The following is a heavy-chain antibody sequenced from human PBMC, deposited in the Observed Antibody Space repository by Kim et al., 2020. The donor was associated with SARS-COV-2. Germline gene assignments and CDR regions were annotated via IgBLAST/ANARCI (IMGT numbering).Heavy chain of an antibody. V-gene: IGHV4-34*01. CDR2: INHSGST. CDR1: GGSFSGYY. D-gene: IGHD3-10*01. J-gene: IGHJ4*02. CDR3: ARGRRGFGSH. Sequence: SETLSLTCAVYGGSFSGYYWSWIRQPPGKGLEWIGEINHSGSTNYNPSLKSRVTISVDTSKNQFPLKLSSVTAADTAVYYCARGRRGFGSHWGQGTLVTVSS.